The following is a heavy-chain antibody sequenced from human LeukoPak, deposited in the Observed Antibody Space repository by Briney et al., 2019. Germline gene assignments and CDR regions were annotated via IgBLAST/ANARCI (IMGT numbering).Heavy chain of an antibody. CDR2: IYYSGST. V-gene: IGHV4-39*07. CDR1: GGSISSSSYY. CDR3: ARDRYYYDSSGCAFDI. J-gene: IGHJ3*02. Sequence: PSETLSLTCTASGGSISSSSYYWGWIRQPPGKGLEWIGSIYYSGSTYYNPSLKSRVTISVDTSKNQFSLKLSSVTAADTAVYYCARDRYYYDSSGCAFDIWGQGTMVTVSS. D-gene: IGHD3-22*01.